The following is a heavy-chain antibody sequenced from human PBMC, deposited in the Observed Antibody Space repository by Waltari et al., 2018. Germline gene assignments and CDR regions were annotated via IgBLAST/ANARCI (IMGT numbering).Heavy chain of an antibody. V-gene: IGHV4-39*01. J-gene: IGHJ2*01. CDR3: ARHPAMTIMLWYFDL. D-gene: IGHD2-8*01. CDR2: IYYSGST. Sequence: QLQLQESGPGLVKPSETLSLTCTGPGGSISSSRYNWGWIRQPPGKGLEWIGSIYYSGSTYYNPSLKSRVTISVDTSKNQFSLKLSSVTAADTAVYYCARHPAMTIMLWYFDLWGRGTLVTVSS. CDR1: GGSISSSRYN.